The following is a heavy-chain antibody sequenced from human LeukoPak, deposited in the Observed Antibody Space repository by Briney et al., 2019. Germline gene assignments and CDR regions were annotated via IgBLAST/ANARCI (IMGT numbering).Heavy chain of an antibody. Sequence: SETLSLTCTVSGGSISSYYWRWLRQPPGKGLEWIGYIYYSGSTNYNPSLKSRVTISVDTSKNQFSLKLSSVTAADTAVYYCARLWQFQFDYWGQGTLVTVSS. D-gene: IGHD2-21*01. V-gene: IGHV4-59*01. CDR3: ARLWQFQFDY. CDR1: GGSISSYY. J-gene: IGHJ4*02. CDR2: IYYSGST.